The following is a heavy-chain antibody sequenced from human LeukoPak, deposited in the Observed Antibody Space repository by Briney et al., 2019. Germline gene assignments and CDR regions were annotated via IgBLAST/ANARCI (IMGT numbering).Heavy chain of an antibody. J-gene: IGHJ4*02. CDR3: ARDQYSPETDY. CDR2: ISSSSYI. CDR1: GFTFSSYS. V-gene: IGHV3-21*01. D-gene: IGHD5-18*01. Sequence: GGSLRLSCAASGFTFSSYSMNWVRQAPGKGLEWVLSISSSSYIYYADSVKGRFTISRDNAKNSLYLQMNSLRAEDTAVYYCARDQYSPETDYWGQGTLVTVSS.